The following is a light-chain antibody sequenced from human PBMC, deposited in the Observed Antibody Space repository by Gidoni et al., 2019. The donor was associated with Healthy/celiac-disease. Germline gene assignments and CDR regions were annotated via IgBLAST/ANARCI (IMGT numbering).Light chain of an antibody. CDR1: SSDVGVYNS. V-gene: IGLV2-11*01. CDR2: EVS. CDR3: CSYAGSYTWV. Sequence: QSALTQPRSVSGSPGLSVTISCTGTSSDVGVYNSVPWYPQHPGNAHQLMIYEVSKRPSGVPDRFSGSKSGNTASLTLSGLQAEDEADYYCCSYAGSYTWVFGGGTKLTVL. J-gene: IGLJ3*02.